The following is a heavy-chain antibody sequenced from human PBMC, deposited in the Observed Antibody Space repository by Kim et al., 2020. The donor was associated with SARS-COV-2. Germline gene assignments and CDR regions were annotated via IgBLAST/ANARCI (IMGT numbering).Heavy chain of an antibody. Sequence: YDASEKGRFTISRDNSKHTLDLQMNSLRAEDTAVYYCAKSASGGYWSAFDIWGKGTMVTVSS. CDR3: AKSASGGYWSAFDI. D-gene: IGHD5-12*01. V-gene: IGHV3-30*02. J-gene: IGHJ3*02.